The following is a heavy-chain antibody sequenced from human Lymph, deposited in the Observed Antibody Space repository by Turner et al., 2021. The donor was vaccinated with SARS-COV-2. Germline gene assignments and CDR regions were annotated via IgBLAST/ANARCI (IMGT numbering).Heavy chain of an antibody. CDR1: GFTFSPYS. V-gene: IGHV3-21*01. D-gene: IGHD4-17*01. CDR2: ISSSSSYI. Sequence: EVQLVESGGGLVKPGGSLRLSCTASGFTFSPYSMNWVRQAPGKGLEWISSISSSSSYIYYADSVKGRFTISRDDAKNSLYLQMNSLRAEDTAVYYCARDIPTTADYFDYWGQGTLVTVSS. CDR3: ARDIPTTADYFDY. J-gene: IGHJ4*02.